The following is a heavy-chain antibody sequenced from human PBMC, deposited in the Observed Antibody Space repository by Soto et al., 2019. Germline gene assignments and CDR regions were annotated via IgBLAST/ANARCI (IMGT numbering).Heavy chain of an antibody. V-gene: IGHV6-1*01. CDR3: ARGEQYSGRIFDY. CDR2: TYYRSKWYY. Sequence: SRTRSLTCAITGDSVSSNSAGWSWVRQSPSRGLEWLGRTYYRSKWYYEYAVSVRGRITINPDTSKNQYSLQLNSVTPEDTAVYFCARGEQYSGRIFDYWGQGTLVTVSS. J-gene: IGHJ4*01. D-gene: IGHD1-26*01. CDR1: GDSVSSNSAG.